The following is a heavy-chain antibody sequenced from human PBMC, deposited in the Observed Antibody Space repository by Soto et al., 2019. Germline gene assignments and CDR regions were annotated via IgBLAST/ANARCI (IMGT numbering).Heavy chain of an antibody. V-gene: IGHV3-48*02. D-gene: IGHD2-15*01. CDR2: ISSSSSTI. CDR1: VFTFSSYS. Sequence: GWSLRLSCAASVFTFSSYSMNWVRQAPGKGLEWVSYISSSSSTIYYADSVKGRFTISRDNAKNLLYLQMNSLRDEDTAVYYRARDPGVPVGVGMDVWGQGTTVTAP. J-gene: IGHJ6*02. CDR3: ARDPGVPVGVGMDV.